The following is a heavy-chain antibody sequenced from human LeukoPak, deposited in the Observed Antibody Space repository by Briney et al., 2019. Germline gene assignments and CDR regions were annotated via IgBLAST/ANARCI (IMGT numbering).Heavy chain of an antibody. V-gene: IGHV3-23*01. CDR3: ARDWKCDH. CDR1: GFTFYNYP. D-gene: IGHD1-1*01. CDR2: ISDNGGDS. J-gene: IGHJ4*02. Sequence: PGGSLRLSCAASGFTFYNYPMSWVRQAPGKGLEWVSAISDNGGDSKYADSAKGRFTISRDNSKKTLYLQMNSVRVEDTAIYYCARDWKCDHWGQGTLVTVSS.